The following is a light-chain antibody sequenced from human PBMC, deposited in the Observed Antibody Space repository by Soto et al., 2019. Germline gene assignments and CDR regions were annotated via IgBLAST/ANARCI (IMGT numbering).Light chain of an antibody. CDR1: SSNIGAGYD. V-gene: IGLV1-40*01. CDR2: SYT. Sequence: QSVLTQPPSVSGAPGQGVTISCTGSSSNIGAGYDVHWYQHLPGTAPKLLIYSYTNRPSGVPGRFPGSKSGTSASLATTGLQAEDEADYYCQSYDTSLRDVFGSGTKVTVL. J-gene: IGLJ1*01. CDR3: QSYDTSLRDV.